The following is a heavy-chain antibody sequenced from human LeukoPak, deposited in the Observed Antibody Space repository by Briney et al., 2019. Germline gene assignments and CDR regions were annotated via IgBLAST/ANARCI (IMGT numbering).Heavy chain of an antibody. Sequence: SETLSLTCAVYGGSFSGYYWSWIRQPPGKGLEWIGEINHSGSTNYNPSLKSRVTISVDTSKNQFSLELSSVTAADTAVYYCARRGYSSSCDPWGQGTLVTVSS. CDR3: ARRGYSSSCDP. CDR1: GGSFSGYY. V-gene: IGHV4-34*01. CDR2: INHSGST. J-gene: IGHJ5*02. D-gene: IGHD6-13*01.